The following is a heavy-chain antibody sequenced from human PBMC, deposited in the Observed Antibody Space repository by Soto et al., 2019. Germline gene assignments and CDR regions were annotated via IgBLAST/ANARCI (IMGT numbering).Heavy chain of an antibody. CDR3: ARLERPHFICFDH. D-gene: IGHD1-1*01. CDR2: IYYSGST. J-gene: IGHJ5*02. Sequence: PSETLSLTCTVSGGSISSYYWSWIRQPPGKGLEWIGYIYYSGSTNYNPSLKSRVTISVDTSKNQFSLKLSSVTAADTAVYYCARLERPHFICFDHWGQGTLVTVSS. V-gene: IGHV4-59*08. CDR1: GGSISSYY.